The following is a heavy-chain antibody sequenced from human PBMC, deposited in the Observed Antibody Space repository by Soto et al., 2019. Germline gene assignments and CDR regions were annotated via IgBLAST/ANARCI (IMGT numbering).Heavy chain of an antibody. CDR1: GYTFTSYG. Sequence: QVQLVQSGAEVKKPGASVKVSCKASGYTFTSYGISWVRQAPGQGLEWMGWISAYNGNTNYAQKHQGRVTMTTDTSKSTGYMELRSLRSDDTAVYYCARDGLVRLTGDPWYYYYGMDVWGQGTTVTVSS. J-gene: IGHJ6*02. CDR2: ISAYNGNT. V-gene: IGHV1-18*04. CDR3: ARDGLVRLTGDPWYYYYGMDV. D-gene: IGHD7-27*01.